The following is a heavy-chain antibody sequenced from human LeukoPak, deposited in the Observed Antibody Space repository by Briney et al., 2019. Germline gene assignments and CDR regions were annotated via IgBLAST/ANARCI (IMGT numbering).Heavy chain of an antibody. D-gene: IGHD5-24*01. CDR2: IIPIFGTT. J-gene: IGHJ5*02. Sequence: SVKVSCKASGGTFSSYAISWVRQAPGQGLEWMGGIIPIFGTTNYAQKFQGRVTITADESTSTAYMELSSLRSEDTAVYYCARAAIPDPRRDGYNWGFDPWGQGTLVTVSS. V-gene: IGHV1-69*13. CDR3: ARAAIPDPRRDGYNWGFDP. CDR1: GGTFSSYA.